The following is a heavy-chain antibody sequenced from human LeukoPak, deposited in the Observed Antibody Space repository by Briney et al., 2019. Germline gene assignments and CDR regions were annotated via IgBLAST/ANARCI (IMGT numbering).Heavy chain of an antibody. Sequence: SETLSLTCAVSGGSISSGGYSWSWIRQPPGKGLEWIGYIYHSGSTYYNPSLKSRVTISVDRSKNQFSLKLSSVTAADTAVYYGARGAVTVNCFAPWGQGPLVTVS. CDR2: IYHSGST. V-gene: IGHV4-30-2*01. CDR3: ARGAVTVNCFAP. D-gene: IGHD4-11*01. J-gene: IGHJ5*02. CDR1: GGSISSGGYS.